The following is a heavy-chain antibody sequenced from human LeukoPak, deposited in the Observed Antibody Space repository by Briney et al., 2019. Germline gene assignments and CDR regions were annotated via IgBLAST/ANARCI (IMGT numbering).Heavy chain of an antibody. CDR2: ITPIFGEA. J-gene: IGHJ4*02. V-gene: IGHV1-69*13. CDR1: GYTFTSYG. D-gene: IGHD5-12*01. Sequence: SVKVSCKASGYTFTSYGISWVRQAPGQGLEWMGEITPIFGEAQNAEKFQGRVTITADEPTSTVYMELTSLRLGDTAIYYCARNSRVASTSGLNYWGQGTLVTVSS. CDR3: ARNSRVASTSGLNY.